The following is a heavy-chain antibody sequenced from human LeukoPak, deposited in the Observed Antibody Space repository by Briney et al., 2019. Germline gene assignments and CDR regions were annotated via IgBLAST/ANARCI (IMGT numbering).Heavy chain of an antibody. CDR1: GGSINNYY. CDR3: ARDSRDYGSGSYWDV. V-gene: IGHV4-59*01. D-gene: IGHD3-10*01. Sequence: SETLSLTCTDSGGSINNYYWNWIRQPPGKGLEWIGYITGSIYFSGSTKYDPSVESRVTMSVDKSKNQFSLTLSSVTAADTAVYYCARDSRDYGSGSYWDVWGQGTTVTVSS. CDR2: ITGSIYFSGST. J-gene: IGHJ6*02.